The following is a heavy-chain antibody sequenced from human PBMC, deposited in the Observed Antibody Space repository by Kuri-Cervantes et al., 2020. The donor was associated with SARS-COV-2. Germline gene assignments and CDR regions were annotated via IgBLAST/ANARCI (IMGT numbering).Heavy chain of an antibody. J-gene: IGHJ4*02. D-gene: IGHD6-13*01. CDR1: GYTFTRYY. CDR2: INPNSGGT. V-gene: IGHV1-2*02. Sequence: ASVKVSCKASGYTFTRYYMHWVRQAPGQGLEWMGWINPNSGGTNYAQKFQGRVTMTRDTSISTAYMELSRLRSDDTAVYYCARPIAAAEYYFDYWGQGTLVTVSS. CDR3: ARPIAAAEYYFDY.